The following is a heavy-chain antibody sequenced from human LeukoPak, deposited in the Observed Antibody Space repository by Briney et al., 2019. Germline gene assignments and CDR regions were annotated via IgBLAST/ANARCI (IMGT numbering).Heavy chain of an antibody. Sequence: SETLSLTCTVSGGSISSGDYYWSWIRQPPGKGLEWIGYIYYSGSTYYNPSLKSRVTISVDTSKNQFSLKLSFVTAADTAVYYCAREGVVPAAILDYWGQGTLVTVSS. D-gene: IGHD2-2*01. J-gene: IGHJ4*02. V-gene: IGHV4-30-4*08. CDR2: IYYSGST. CDR1: GGSISSGDYY. CDR3: AREGVVPAAILDY.